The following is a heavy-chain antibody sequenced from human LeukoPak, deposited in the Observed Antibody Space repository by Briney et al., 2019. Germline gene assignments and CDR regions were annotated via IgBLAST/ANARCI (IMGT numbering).Heavy chain of an antibody. CDR2: INHSGST. CDR3: ARNLRYFDWLLGPDFDY. J-gene: IGHJ4*02. D-gene: IGHD3-9*01. V-gene: IGHV4-34*01. Sequence: PSETLSLTCAVYGGSFSGYYWSWIRQPPGKGLEWIGEINHSGSTNYNPSLKSRVTISVDTSKNQFSLKLSSVTAADTAVYYCARNLRYFDWLLGPDFDYWGQGTLVTVSS. CDR1: GGSFSGYY.